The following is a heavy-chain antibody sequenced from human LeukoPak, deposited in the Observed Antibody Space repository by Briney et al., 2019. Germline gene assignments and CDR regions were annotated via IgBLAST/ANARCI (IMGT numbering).Heavy chain of an antibody. CDR3: ARDYGAGSLADF. CDR1: GVSISTSGCF. Sequence: SETLSLTCSVSGVSISTSGCFWGWIRQPPGKGLEWIGTIYYSGGACYNPSLKSRFTISVDTSKNQISLKLTSVTAADTAIYSCARDYGAGSLADFWGQGTLVTVSS. D-gene: IGHD3-10*01. J-gene: IGHJ4*02. CDR2: IYYSGGA. V-gene: IGHV4-39*01.